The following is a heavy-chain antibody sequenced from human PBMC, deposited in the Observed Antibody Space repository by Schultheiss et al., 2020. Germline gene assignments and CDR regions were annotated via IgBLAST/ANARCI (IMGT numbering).Heavy chain of an antibody. D-gene: IGHD6-13*01. CDR3: AKDIDPGIAAALDY. CDR1: GFTFSSYG. CDR2: IWYDGSNK. V-gene: IGHV3-33*03. Sequence: GESLKISCAASGFTFSSYGMHWVRQAPGKGLEWVAVIWYDGSNKYYADSVKGRFTISRDNAKNSLYLQMNSLRAEDTALYYCAKDIDPGIAAALDYWGQGTLVTVSS. J-gene: IGHJ4*02.